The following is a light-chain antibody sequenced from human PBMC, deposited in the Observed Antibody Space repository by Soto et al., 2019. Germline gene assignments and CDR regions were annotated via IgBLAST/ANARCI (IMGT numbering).Light chain of an antibody. V-gene: IGKV3-20*01. J-gene: IGKJ1*01. CDR1: QSVSSSY. CDR2: GAS. Sequence: EIVLTQSPGTLSLSPGERATLSCRASQSVSSSYLAWYQQKPGQAPRLLIYGASSRATGIPDRFSGSGSGTVFTLSFSILEPEDFAVYYCQQYGSSPWTFGQGTKVDIK. CDR3: QQYGSSPWT.